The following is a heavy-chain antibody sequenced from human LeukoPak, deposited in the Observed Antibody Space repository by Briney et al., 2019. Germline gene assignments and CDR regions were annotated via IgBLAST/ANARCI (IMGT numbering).Heavy chain of an antibody. V-gene: IGHV3-23*01. Sequence: PPGGSLRLSCAASGFTFSSYAMSWVRQAPGKGLEWVSAISGGGGATYYAFSVKGRITISRDNSKSTLYLQMSSLRAEDTAVYYCAKDSSSSPYYFDYWGQGTLVTGPS. J-gene: IGHJ4*02. CDR1: GFTFSSYA. CDR2: ISGGGGAT. CDR3: AKDSSSSPYYFDY. D-gene: IGHD6-6*01.